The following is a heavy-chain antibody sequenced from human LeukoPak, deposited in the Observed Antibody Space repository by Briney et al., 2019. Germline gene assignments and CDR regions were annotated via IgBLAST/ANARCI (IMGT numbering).Heavy chain of an antibody. V-gene: IGHV3-48*01. D-gene: IGHD2-15*01. CDR3: ARRYCSGGSCYLDY. Sequence: GGSLRLSCAASGFTFSSYSMNWVRQAPGKGLEWVSYISSSSTIYYADSVKGRFTISRDNAKNSLYLQMNSLRAEDTAVYYCARRYCSGGSCYLDYWGQGTLVTVSS. CDR2: ISSSSTI. CDR1: GFTFSSYS. J-gene: IGHJ4*02.